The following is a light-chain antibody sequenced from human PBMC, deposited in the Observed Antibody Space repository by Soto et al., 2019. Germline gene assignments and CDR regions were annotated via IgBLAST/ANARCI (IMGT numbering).Light chain of an antibody. Sequence: QSVLTQPPSASGTPGQRVTISCSGSSSNIGSHTVNWYQQLPGTAPKLLIYSNNQRPSGVPDRVSGSKSGTSASLAISGLQVEDEADYYCQSYDSSLTSHVFGTGTKVTVL. CDR2: SNN. CDR3: QSYDSSLTSHV. J-gene: IGLJ1*01. CDR1: SSNIGSHT. V-gene: IGLV1-44*01.